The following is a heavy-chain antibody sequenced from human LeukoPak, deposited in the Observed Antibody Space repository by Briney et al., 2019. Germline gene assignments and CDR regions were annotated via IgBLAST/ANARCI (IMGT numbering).Heavy chain of an antibody. CDR1: GFTFSSYA. CDR2: ISGSGDST. V-gene: IGHV3-23*01. D-gene: IGHD4-23*01. CDR3: AKDQFSTTVVTHYFDF. Sequence: GGSLRLSCAASGFTFSSYAMSWVRQAPGKGLEWVSAISGSGDSTYYADPVKGRFTISRDNSKNTLYLQMNSLRAEDTAVYYCAKDQFSTTVVTHYFDFWGQGTLVTVSS. J-gene: IGHJ4*02.